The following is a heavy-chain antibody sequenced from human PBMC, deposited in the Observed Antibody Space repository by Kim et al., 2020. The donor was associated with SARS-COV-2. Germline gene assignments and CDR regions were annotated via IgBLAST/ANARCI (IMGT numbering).Heavy chain of an antibody. Sequence: SETLSLTCAVYGGSFSGYYWSWIRQPPGKGLEWIGEINHSGSTNYNPSLKSRVTISVDTSKNQFSLKLSSVTAADTAVYYCARPYYIAAAGTRSNYFDYWGQGTLVTVSS. CDR2: INHSGST. J-gene: IGHJ4*02. D-gene: IGHD6-13*01. V-gene: IGHV4-34*01. CDR3: ARPYYIAAAGTRSNYFDY. CDR1: GGSFSGYY.